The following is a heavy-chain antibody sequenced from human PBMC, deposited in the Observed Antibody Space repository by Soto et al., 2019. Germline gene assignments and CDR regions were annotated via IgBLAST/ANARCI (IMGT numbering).Heavy chain of an antibody. V-gene: IGHV3-74*01. CDR3: ARVSGSFFSH. D-gene: IGHD1-26*01. CDR2: INSDGSAT. CDR1: GFTFSSYW. J-gene: IGHJ4*02. Sequence: EVQLVESGGGLIQPGGSLRLSCAASGFTFSSYWMHWVRQAPGKGLVWVSRINSDGSATSYADSVKGRFTISRDNARNMLYLQMNSRRVEDTAVFYCARVSGSFFSHWGQGTLVTVSS.